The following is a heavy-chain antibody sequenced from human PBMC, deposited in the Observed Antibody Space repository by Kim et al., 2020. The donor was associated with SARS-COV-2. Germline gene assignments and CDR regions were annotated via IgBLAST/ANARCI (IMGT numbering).Heavy chain of an antibody. V-gene: IGHV3-23*01. CDR1: GFTFSSYA. CDR2: ISGSGGST. J-gene: IGHJ3*02. Sequence: GGSLRLSCAASGFTFSSYAMSWVRQAPGKGLEWVSAISGSGGSTYYADSVKGRFTISRDNSKNTLYLQMNSLRAEDTAVYYCAKVVELHTYYYDSSGYYLLGAFDIWGQGTMVTVSS. D-gene: IGHD3-22*01. CDR3: AKVVELHTYYYDSSGYYLLGAFDI.